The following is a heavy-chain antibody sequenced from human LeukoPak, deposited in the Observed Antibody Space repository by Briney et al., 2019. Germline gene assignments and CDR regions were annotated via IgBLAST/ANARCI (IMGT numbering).Heavy chain of an antibody. D-gene: IGHD6-19*01. Sequence: GGSLRLSCAASGFTFSSYSMNWVRQAPGKGLEWVSSISSSSSYIYYADSVKGRFTISRDNAKNSLYLQMNSLRAEDTAVYYCARTEVAVAATAFDYWGQGTLVTVSS. CDR2: ISSSSSYI. V-gene: IGHV3-21*01. CDR3: ARTEVAVAATAFDY. CDR1: GFTFSSYS. J-gene: IGHJ4*02.